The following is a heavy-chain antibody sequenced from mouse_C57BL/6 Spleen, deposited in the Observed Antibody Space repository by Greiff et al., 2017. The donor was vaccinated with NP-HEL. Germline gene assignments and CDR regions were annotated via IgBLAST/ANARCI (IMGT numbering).Heavy chain of an antibody. CDR3: AKGYYDSSWFAY. CDR2: IHPNSGST. Sequence: QVQLKQPGAELVKPGASVKLSCKASGYTFTSYWMHWVKQGPGQGLEWIGMIHPNSGSTNYNEKFKSKATLTVDKSSSTAYMQLSSLTSEDSAVYYCAKGYYDSSWFAYWGQGTLVTVSA. CDR1: GYTFTSYW. D-gene: IGHD2-4*01. J-gene: IGHJ3*01. V-gene: IGHV1-64*01.